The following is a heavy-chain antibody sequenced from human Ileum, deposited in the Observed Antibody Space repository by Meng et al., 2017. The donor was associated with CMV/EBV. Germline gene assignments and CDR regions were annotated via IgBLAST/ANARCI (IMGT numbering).Heavy chain of an antibody. CDR3: ARSGLRGIYVDY. Sequence: HGHVTGSAPGWVKPTVTLSLTFTVSGDFANNFYWSSIRQAAGKGLQWIGRISTSGSDNYNPSLKSRVTMSVDTSKKQFSLKLSSVTAADTAVYYCARSGLRGIYVDYWGQGTLVTVSS. D-gene: IGHD4-17*01. CDR2: ISTSGSD. V-gene: IGHV4-4*07. J-gene: IGHJ4*02. CDR1: GDFANNFY.